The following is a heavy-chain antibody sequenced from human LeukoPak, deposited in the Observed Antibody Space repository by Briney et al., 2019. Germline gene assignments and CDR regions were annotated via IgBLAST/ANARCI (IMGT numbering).Heavy chain of an antibody. D-gene: IGHD6-19*01. V-gene: IGHV3-64*01. CDR1: GFTFSNAW. Sequence: PGGSLRLSCAASGFTFSNAWMSWVRQAPGKGLEYVSAISSNGGSTYYANSVKGRFTISRDNSKNTLYLQMGSLRAEDMAVYYCARDPTLHSSGWYSFFDYWGQGTLVTVSS. CDR3: ARDPTLHSSGWYSFFDY. J-gene: IGHJ4*02. CDR2: ISSNGGST.